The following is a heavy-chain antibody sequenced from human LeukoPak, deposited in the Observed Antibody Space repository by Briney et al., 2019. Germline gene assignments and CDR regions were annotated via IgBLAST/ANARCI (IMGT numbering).Heavy chain of an antibody. D-gene: IGHD4-17*01. CDR1: GGSISSYY. Sequence: SETLSLTCTVSGGSISSYYWTWIRQPPGKGLEWIGYIYYSGSTNYNPSLKSRVTISVDTSKNQFSLKLNSVTAADTAVYYCARTITVTTRFDSWGQGTLVAVSS. J-gene: IGHJ4*02. CDR2: IYYSGST. V-gene: IGHV4-59*01. CDR3: ARTITVTTRFDS.